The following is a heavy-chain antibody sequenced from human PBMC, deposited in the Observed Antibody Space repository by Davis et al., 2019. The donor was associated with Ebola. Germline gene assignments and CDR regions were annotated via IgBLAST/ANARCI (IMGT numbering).Heavy chain of an antibody. V-gene: IGHV4-34*01. CDR2: INHSGST. D-gene: IGHD6-6*01. Sequence: SQTLSLTCAVYGGSFSGYYWSWIRQPPGKGLEWIGEINHSGSTNYNPSLKSRVTISVDTSKNQFSLKLSSVTAADTAVYYCARTPIAARPHYYYGMDVWGKGTTVTVSS. CDR3: ARTPIAARPHYYYGMDV. J-gene: IGHJ6*04. CDR1: GGSFSGYY.